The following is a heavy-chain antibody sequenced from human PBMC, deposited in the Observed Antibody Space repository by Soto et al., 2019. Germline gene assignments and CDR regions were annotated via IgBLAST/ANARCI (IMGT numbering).Heavy chain of an antibody. CDR2: ISSSGSII. CDR1: GFTFSDYY. D-gene: IGHD2-21*01. J-gene: IGHJ4*02. V-gene: IGHV3-11*01. CDR3: AAYFGRSPFDY. Sequence: GGSLRLSCAASGFTFSDYYMSWIRQDPGKGLEWVSYISSSGSIIYYADSVKGRFTISRDNAKNSLYLQMNSLRVDVIAVYYCAAYFGRSPFDYLCQGSLVTVSS.